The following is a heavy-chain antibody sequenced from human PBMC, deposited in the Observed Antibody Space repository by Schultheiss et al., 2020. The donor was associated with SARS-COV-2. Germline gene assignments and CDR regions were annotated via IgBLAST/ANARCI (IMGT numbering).Heavy chain of an antibody. CDR3: ARPPLTYSSSWYTAQGDFEY. Sequence: ASVKVSCKASGYTFTGYYMHWVRQAPGQGLEWMGRINPNSGGTNYAQKFQGRVTMTRDTSISTAYMELSRLRSDDTAVYYCARPPLTYSSSWYTAQGDFEYWGQRTLVTVSS. D-gene: IGHD6-13*01. J-gene: IGHJ4*02. V-gene: IGHV1-2*06. CDR2: INPNSGGT. CDR1: GYTFTGYY.